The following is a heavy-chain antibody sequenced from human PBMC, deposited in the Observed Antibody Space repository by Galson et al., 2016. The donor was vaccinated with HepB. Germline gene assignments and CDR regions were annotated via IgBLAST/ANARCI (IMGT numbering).Heavy chain of an antibody. D-gene: IGHD3-16*01. CDR2: ISLLASTT. CDR1: GFTFNQFA. J-gene: IGHJ4*02. V-gene: IGHV3-23*01. Sequence: SLRLSCAASGFTFNQFAMSWFRQAPGKGLEWVSTISLLASTTYYADSVKGRFVISGDNPQSTLHLQMNSLRADDTAVYYCTRRTGGSPDYWGQGTLVTVSS. CDR3: TRRTGGSPDY.